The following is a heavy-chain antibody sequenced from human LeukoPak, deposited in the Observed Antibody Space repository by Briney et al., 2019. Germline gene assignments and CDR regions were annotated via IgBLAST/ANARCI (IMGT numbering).Heavy chain of an antibody. J-gene: IGHJ4*02. CDR2: INSSGSTI. Sequence: PGGSLRFSCAASGFTFSDYYMSWIRQAPGKGLEGVSYINSSGSTIYCADSVKGRSTISRDNAKNSLYLKMNSLRAEDTAVYYCTRGSGTTLLGIDYWGQGTLVTVSS. V-gene: IGHV3-11*01. CDR1: GFTFSDYY. D-gene: IGHD1-7*01. CDR3: TRGSGTTLLGIDY.